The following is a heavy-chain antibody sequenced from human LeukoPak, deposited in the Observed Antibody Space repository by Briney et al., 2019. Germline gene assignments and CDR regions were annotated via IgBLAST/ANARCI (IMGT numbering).Heavy chain of an antibody. J-gene: IGHJ4*02. V-gene: IGHV1-69*13. CDR1: GGTFSSYA. Sequence: ASVKVSCKASGGTFSSYAISWVRQAPGQGLEWMGGIIPIFGTANYAQKFQGRVTITADESTSTAYMELRSLRSDDTAVYYCARDLRVVATTPGGYWGQGTLVTVSS. CDR3: ARDLRVVATTPGGY. D-gene: IGHD5-12*01. CDR2: IIPIFGTA.